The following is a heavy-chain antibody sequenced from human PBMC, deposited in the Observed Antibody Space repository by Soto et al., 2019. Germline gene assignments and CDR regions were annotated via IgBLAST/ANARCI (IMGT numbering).Heavy chain of an antibody. CDR2: INPNSGGT. J-gene: IGHJ5*02. D-gene: IGHD5-18*01. V-gene: IGHV1-2*04. CDR1: GDTFTGYY. Sequence: ASVKVSCKASGDTFTGYYMHWVRQAPGQGLEWMGWINPNSGGTNYAQKVQGWVTMTRDTSISTAYMELSRLRSDDTAVYYCARDTRYSYGSDFQSDWFAPWGQGTLVTVSS. CDR3: ARDTRYSYGSDFQSDWFAP.